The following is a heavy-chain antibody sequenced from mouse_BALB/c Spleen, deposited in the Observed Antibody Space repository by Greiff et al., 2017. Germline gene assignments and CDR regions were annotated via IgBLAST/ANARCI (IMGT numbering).Heavy chain of an antibody. CDR2: ISSGGSYT. D-gene: IGHD2-3*01. V-gene: IGHV5-9-3*01. CDR1: GFTFSSYA. J-gene: IGHJ2*01. Sequence: EVMLVESGGGLVKPGGSLKLSCAASGFTFSSYAMSWVRQTPEKRLEWVATISSGGSYTYYPDSVKGRFTISRDNAKNTLYLQMSSLRSEDTAMYYCARQGGYYYYWGQGTTLTVSS. CDR3: ARQGGYYYY.